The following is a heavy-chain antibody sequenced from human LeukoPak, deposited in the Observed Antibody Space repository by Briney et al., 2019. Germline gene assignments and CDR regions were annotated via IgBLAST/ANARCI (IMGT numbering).Heavy chain of an antibody. CDR1: GGSISSYY. J-gene: IGHJ4*02. V-gene: IGHV4-59*08. D-gene: IGHD2-2*01. CDR3: ARHDPDCSSTSCPIDY. CDR2: IYYSGST. Sequence: SETLSLTCTVSGGSISSYYWSSFRQPPGRGLEWFGYIYYSGSTNYNPSLKSRVTISVDTSKNQFSLKLSSVTAADTAVYYCARHDPDCSSTSCPIDYWGQGTLVTVSS.